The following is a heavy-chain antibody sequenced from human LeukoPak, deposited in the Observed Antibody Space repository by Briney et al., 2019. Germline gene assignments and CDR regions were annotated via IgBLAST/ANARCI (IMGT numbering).Heavy chain of an antibody. Sequence: PGGSLRLSCAASGFTFSSYSMNWVRQAPGKGLEWVSSISSSSYIYYADSVKGRFTISRDNAKNSLYLQMNSLRAEDTAVYYCARDLMVPHDAFGIWGQGTMVTVSS. V-gene: IGHV3-21*01. D-gene: IGHD2-8*01. J-gene: IGHJ3*02. CDR2: ISSSSYI. CDR1: GFTFSSYS. CDR3: ARDLMVPHDAFGI.